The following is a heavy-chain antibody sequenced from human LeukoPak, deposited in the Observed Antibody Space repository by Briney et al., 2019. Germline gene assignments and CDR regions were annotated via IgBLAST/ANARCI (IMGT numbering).Heavy chain of an antibody. Sequence: GGSLRLSCAASGFTFSSYAMSWVRQAPGKGLEWVAVISYDGSNKYYADSVKGRFTISRDNSKNTLYLQMNSLRAEDTAVYYCETLHLDAFDIWGQGTMVTVSS. CDR1: GFTFSSYA. V-gene: IGHV3-30*03. CDR3: ETLHLDAFDI. J-gene: IGHJ3*02. CDR2: ISYDGSNK.